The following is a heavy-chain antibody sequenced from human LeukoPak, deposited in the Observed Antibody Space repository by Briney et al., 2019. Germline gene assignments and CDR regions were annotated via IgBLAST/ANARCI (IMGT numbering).Heavy chain of an antibody. CDR3: ARDLSPYCSGGSCDAFDY. Sequence: ASVKVSCKASGYTFTSYGISWVRQAPGQGLEWMGWISAYNGNTNYAQKLQGRVTMTTDTSTSTAYMELRSLRSDDTAVYYCARDLSPYCSGGSCDAFDYWGQGTLVTVSS. V-gene: IGHV1-18*01. CDR2: ISAYNGNT. J-gene: IGHJ4*02. CDR1: GYTFTSYG. D-gene: IGHD2-15*01.